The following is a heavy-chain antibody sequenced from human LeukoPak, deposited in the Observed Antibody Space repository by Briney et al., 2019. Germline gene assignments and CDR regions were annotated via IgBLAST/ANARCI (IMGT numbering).Heavy chain of an antibody. J-gene: IGHJ4*02. CDR2: IYPADSDT. V-gene: IGHV5-51*01. CDR1: GHTFTTYW. D-gene: IGHD5-12*01. CDR3: ARRGRRRGYSGYDFDY. Sequence: GESLKISCQGSGHTFTTYWIGWVRQMPGKGLEWMGIIYPADSDTTYSPSFQGHVTISADKSINTAYLQWSSLKASDTAIYYCARRGRRRGYSGYDFDYWGQGTLVTVSS.